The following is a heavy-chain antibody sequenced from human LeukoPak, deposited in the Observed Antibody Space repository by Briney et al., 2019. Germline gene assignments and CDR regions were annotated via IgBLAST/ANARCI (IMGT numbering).Heavy chain of an antibody. D-gene: IGHD2-15*01. CDR3: ARVVAATIPFIDI. CDR1: GGSISSYY. J-gene: IGHJ3*02. Sequence: SETLSLTCTVSGGSISSYYWSWIRQPPGKGLEWIGYIYYSGSTNYNPSLKSRVTISVDTSKNQFSLKLSSVTAADTAVYYCARVVAATIPFIDIWGQGTMVTVSS. V-gene: IGHV4-59*01. CDR2: IYYSGST.